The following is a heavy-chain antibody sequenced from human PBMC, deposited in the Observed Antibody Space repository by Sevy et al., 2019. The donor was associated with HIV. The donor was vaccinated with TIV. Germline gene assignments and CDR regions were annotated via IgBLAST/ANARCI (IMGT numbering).Heavy chain of an antibody. Sequence: GGSLRLSCAASGFTFSAYTMNWVRQAPGEGLEWLSHISLSGSTIYDADSVRGRFTISRDNAKNSVYLQMESLRVEDVALYYCVRGGPAASCGLDVWGQGTTVTVSS. CDR2: ISLSGSTI. D-gene: IGHD2-2*01. V-gene: IGHV3-48*01. J-gene: IGHJ6*02. CDR3: VRGGPAASCGLDV. CDR1: GFTFSAYT.